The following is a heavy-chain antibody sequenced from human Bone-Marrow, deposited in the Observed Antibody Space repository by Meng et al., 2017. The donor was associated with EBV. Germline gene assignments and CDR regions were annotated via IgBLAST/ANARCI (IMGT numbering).Heavy chain of an antibody. CDR1: GGSFSGYY. D-gene: IGHD4-17*01. J-gene: IGHJ4*02. CDR3: VRGYDYGDYVDY. V-gene: IGHV4-34*01. Sequence: QVQLQQWGAGLLKPSEXLSLTCAVYGGSFSGYYWSWIRQPPGKGLEWIGEINHSGSTNYNPSLKSRVTISVDTSKNQFSLKLSSVTAADTAVYYCVRGYDYGDYVDYWGQGTLVTVSS. CDR2: INHSGST.